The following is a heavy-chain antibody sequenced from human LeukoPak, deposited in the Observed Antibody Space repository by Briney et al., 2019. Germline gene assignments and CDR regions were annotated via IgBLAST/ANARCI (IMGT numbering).Heavy chain of an antibody. Sequence: GGSLRLSCAASGFTFSSYSMTWVRQAPGKGLEWVSAISGSGGSTFYADSVKGRFTISRDNSKNTPYLQMNSLRAEDTAVYYCAKERSSGWYYFDYWGQGTLVTVSS. CDR1: GFTFSSYS. J-gene: IGHJ4*02. V-gene: IGHV3-23*01. D-gene: IGHD6-19*01. CDR2: ISGSGGST. CDR3: AKERSSGWYYFDY.